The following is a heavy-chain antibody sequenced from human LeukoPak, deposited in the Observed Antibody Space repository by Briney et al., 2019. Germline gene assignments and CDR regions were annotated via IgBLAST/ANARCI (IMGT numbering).Heavy chain of an antibody. Sequence: ASVNVSFKASGYTFTGYYMHWVRQAPGQGLEWMGWINPNSGGTNYAQKFQGRVTMTRDTSISTGYMELSRLRSDDTAVYYCATLVIAVAVGFGTYCGQGTLVTVSS. CDR2: INPNSGGT. CDR1: GYTFTGYY. CDR3: ATLVIAVAVGFGTY. J-gene: IGHJ4*02. V-gene: IGHV1-2*02. D-gene: IGHD6-19*01.